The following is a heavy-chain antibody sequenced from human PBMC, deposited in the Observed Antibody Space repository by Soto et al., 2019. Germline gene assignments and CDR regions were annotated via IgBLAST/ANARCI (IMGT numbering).Heavy chain of an antibody. J-gene: IGHJ4*02. CDR1: GFTFSSYG. CDR2: ISYDGSNK. V-gene: IGHV3-30*18. D-gene: IGHD3-16*01. Sequence: GGSLRLSCAASGFTFSSYGMHWVRQAPGKGLEWVAVISYDGSNKYYADSVKGRFTISRDNSKNTLYLQMNSLRAEDTAVYYCAKDAWGGMGIRYFDYWGQGTLVTVSS. CDR3: AKDAWGGMGIRYFDY.